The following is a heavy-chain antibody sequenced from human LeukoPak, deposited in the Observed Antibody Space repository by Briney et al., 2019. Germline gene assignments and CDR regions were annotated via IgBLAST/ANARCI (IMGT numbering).Heavy chain of an antibody. D-gene: IGHD6-13*01. Sequence: GESLKISCKGSGYSFTSYWIGWVRHMPGKGLEWMGIIYPGDSNTRYNPSFQGQVTISADRSISTAYLQLSSLKASDTAIYYCARQRFSSSWSFFDPWGQGTLVTVSS. CDR3: ARQRFSSSWSFFDP. V-gene: IGHV5-51*01. CDR1: GYSFTSYW. J-gene: IGHJ5*02. CDR2: IYPGDSNT.